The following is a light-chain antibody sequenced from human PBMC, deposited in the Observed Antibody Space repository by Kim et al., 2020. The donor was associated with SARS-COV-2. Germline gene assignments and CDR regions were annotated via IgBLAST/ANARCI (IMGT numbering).Light chain of an antibody. V-gene: IGKV1-9*01. CDR1: QDISSY. Sequence: ASVGDRVAITCRASQDISSYLAWYQQKPGMAPKLLIYAASTLQTGVPSRFSGSESGTEFILTISSLQPEDFAAYYCQQLSSYPLTFGGGTKVDIK. J-gene: IGKJ4*01. CDR3: QQLSSYPLT. CDR2: AAS.